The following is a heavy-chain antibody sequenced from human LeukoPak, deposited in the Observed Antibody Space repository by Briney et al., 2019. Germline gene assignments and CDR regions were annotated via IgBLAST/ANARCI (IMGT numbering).Heavy chain of an antibody. J-gene: IGHJ5*02. D-gene: IGHD3-22*01. V-gene: IGHV4-39*07. Sequence: PSETLSLTCTVSGGSISSSSYYWGWIRQPPGKGLEWIGSISYSGSTSYNPSLKSRVTILVDTSKNQLSLRLNSVTAADTAVYYCARGERITMMVVVSNWFDPWGQGTLVIVSS. CDR1: GGSISSSSYY. CDR3: ARGERITMMVVVSNWFDP. CDR2: ISYSGST.